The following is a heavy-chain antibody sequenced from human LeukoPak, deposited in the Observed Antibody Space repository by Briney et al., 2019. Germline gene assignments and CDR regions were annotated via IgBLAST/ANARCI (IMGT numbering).Heavy chain of an antibody. J-gene: IGHJ4*02. CDR2: ISGSGGST. D-gene: IGHD3-3*01. CDR1: GFTFSSYA. Sequence: GGSLRLSCAASGFTFSSYAMSWVRQAPGKGLDWFSAISGSGGSTYYADSVKGRFTISRDNSKNTLYLQMNSLRAEDTAVYYCAKAQNLEWLLPNYYFDYWGQGTLVTVSS. V-gene: IGHV3-23*01. CDR3: AKAQNLEWLLPNYYFDY.